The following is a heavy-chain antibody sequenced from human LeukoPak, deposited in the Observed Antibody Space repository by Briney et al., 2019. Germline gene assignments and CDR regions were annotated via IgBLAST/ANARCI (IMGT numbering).Heavy chain of an antibody. CDR3: ARAGVRFGEPFDP. V-gene: IGHV1-2*04. CDR1: GYTFTGYY. CDR2: INPNSGGT. J-gene: IGHJ5*02. Sequence: ASVKVSCKASGYTFTGYYMHWVRQALGQGLEWMGRINPNSGGTNYAQKFQGWVTMTRDTSISTAYMELSRLRSDDTAVYYCARAGVRFGEPFDPWGQGTLVTVSS. D-gene: IGHD3-10*01.